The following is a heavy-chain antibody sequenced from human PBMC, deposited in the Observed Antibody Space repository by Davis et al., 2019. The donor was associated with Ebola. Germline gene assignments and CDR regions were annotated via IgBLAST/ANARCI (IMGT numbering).Heavy chain of an antibody. CDR2: INPSGGST. Sequence: ASVKVSCKASGYTFTSYYMHWVRQAPGQGLEWMGIINPSGGSTSYAQKFQGRVTMTRDTSTSTVYMELSSLRSDDTAVYYCARDGYCSSTSCYWYYYYYGMDVWGQGTTVTVSS. D-gene: IGHD2-2*03. J-gene: IGHJ6*02. CDR1: GYTFTSYY. V-gene: IGHV1-46*01. CDR3: ARDGYCSSTSCYWYYYYYGMDV.